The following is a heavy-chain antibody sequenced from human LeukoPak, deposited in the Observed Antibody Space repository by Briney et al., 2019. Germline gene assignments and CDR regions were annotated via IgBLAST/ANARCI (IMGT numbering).Heavy chain of an antibody. D-gene: IGHD3-9*01. CDR2: IKQDGSEK. V-gene: IGHV3-7*01. CDR1: GFTFSSYW. CDR3: ARGAHKSQLRYFDRHLNWFDP. J-gene: IGHJ5*02. Sequence: PGGSLRLSCAASGFTFSSYWMSWVRQAPGKGLEWVANIKQDGSEKYYVDSVKGRFTISRDNAKNSLYLQMNSLRAEDTAVYYCARGAHKSQLRYFDRHLNWFDPWGQGTLVTVSS.